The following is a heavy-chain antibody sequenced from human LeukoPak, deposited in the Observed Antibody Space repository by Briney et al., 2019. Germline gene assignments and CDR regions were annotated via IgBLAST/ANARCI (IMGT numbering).Heavy chain of an antibody. CDR2: ISGSGGST. CDR1: GFTFSSYA. V-gene: IGHV3-23*01. Sequence: GGSLRLSCAASGFTFSSYAMSWVRQAPGKGLEWVSAISGSGGSTYYADSVKGRFTISRDNSKNTLYLQMNSLRAEDTAVYYCAKLLNGDYYGSGSYYYWGQGTLVTVSS. J-gene: IGHJ4*02. D-gene: IGHD3-10*01. CDR3: AKLLNGDYYGSGSYYY.